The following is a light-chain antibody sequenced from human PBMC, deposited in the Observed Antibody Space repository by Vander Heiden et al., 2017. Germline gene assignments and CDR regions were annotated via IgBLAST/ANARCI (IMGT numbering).Light chain of an antibody. V-gene: IGLV2-8*01. CDR1: SSDVGGYSY. CDR2: EVT. CDR3: SSYGGSNNYV. Sequence: QPALTQPPSASGSPGQPVTVSCTGTSSDVGGYSYVSWYQQHPGKAPKLLIYEVTKRPSGVPDRFSGSKSGNTASLTVSGLQAEDEADYYCSSYGGSNNYVFGSGTKVTVL. J-gene: IGLJ1*01.